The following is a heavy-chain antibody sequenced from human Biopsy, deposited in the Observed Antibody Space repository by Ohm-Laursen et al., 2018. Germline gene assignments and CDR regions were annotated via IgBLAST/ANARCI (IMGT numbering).Heavy chain of an antibody. CDR3: AKDRWPHVVVVTTNFDS. CDR1: GFTFSSYA. D-gene: IGHD2-21*02. Sequence: SLRLSCAASGFTFSSYAMSWVRQAPGKGLEWVSTFSGSGGSTNYADSVKGRFTISRDNSKNTLYLQMNSLRAEDTAVYYCAKDRWPHVVVVTTNFDSWGQGTLVTVSS. V-gene: IGHV3-23*01. J-gene: IGHJ4*02. CDR2: FSGSGGST.